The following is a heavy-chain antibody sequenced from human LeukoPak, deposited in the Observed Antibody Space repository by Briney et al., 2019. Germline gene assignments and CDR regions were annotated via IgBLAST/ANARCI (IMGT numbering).Heavy chain of an antibody. Sequence: PGGSLRLSCTASGFTFGDYGMSWVRQAPGKGLEWVSGISWNGGSTGYADSVKGRFTISRDNAKNSLYLQMNSLRAEDTALYYCARDWTGYYGSDYWGQGTLVTVSP. J-gene: IGHJ4*02. CDR1: GFTFGDYG. V-gene: IGHV3-20*04. CDR2: ISWNGGST. D-gene: IGHD3/OR15-3a*01. CDR3: ARDWTGYYGSDY.